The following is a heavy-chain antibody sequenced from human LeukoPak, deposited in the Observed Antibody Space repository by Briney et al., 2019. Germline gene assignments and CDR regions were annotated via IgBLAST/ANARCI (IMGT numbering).Heavy chain of an antibody. Sequence: GGSLRLSCAASGFTFSSYEMNWVRQAPGKGLEWVSYISSSGSTIYYADSVKGRFTISRDNAKNSLYLQMNSLRAEDTAVYYCARARGGGMITFGGVIVFWGQGTLVTVSS. CDR1: GFTFSSYE. V-gene: IGHV3-48*03. CDR3: ARARGGGMITFGGVIVF. CDR2: ISSSGSTI. J-gene: IGHJ4*02. D-gene: IGHD3-16*02.